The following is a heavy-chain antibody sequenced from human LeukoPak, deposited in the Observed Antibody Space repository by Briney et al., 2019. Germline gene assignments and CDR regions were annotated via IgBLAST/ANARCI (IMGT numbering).Heavy chain of an antibody. CDR3: ARKDYSSGWYEGAFDL. D-gene: IGHD6-19*01. CDR1: GGSMSSYY. J-gene: IGHJ3*01. Sequence: PSETLSLTCTVSGGSMSSYYWSWIRRPPGKGLEWIGYISYSGSTNYNPSLKSRVTISLDTAKKQFSLKLSSVTAADTAMYFCARKDYSSGWYEGAFDLWGQGTMVTVSS. V-gene: IGHV4-59*08. CDR2: ISYSGST.